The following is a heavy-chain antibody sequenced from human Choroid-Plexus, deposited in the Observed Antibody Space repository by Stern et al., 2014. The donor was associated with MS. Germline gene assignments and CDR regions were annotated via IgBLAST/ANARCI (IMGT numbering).Heavy chain of an antibody. CDR2: VSYDGSNK. CDR1: GFTFGSCA. D-gene: IGHD2/OR15-2a*01. V-gene: IGHV3-30*18. Sequence: QVQLVQSGGGVVQPGRPLRLSCVASGFTFGSCAMHWVRQAPGKGLEWVAGVSYDGSNKYYADSVKGRFTISRDNSQNTLYMQMSSLRPEDTAVYYCAKDRHYLTYFFEHWGQGSLVTVSS. J-gene: IGHJ5*02. CDR3: AKDRHYLTYFFEH.